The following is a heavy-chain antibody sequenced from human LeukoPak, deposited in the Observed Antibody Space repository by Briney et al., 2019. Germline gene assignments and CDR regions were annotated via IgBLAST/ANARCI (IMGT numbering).Heavy chain of an antibody. CDR1: GFTFTNYG. Sequence: PGGSLRLSCAASGFTFTNYGMHWVRQAPGKGLDWVAFVGDDGTSEYYADSVKGRFAISRDNSKNTLYLQMNSLRPEDTALYYCAKDVLRTSGMRAWGQGTLVTVSS. CDR3: AKDVLRTSGMRA. V-gene: IGHV3-30*02. CDR2: VGDDGTSE. D-gene: IGHD2-2*01. J-gene: IGHJ4*02.